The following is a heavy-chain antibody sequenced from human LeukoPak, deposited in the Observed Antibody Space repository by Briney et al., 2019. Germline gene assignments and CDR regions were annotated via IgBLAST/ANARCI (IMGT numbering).Heavy chain of an antibody. CDR1: GGSISSSSHC. D-gene: IGHD3-22*01. J-gene: IGHJ4*02. V-gene: IGHV4-39*07. CDR3: ARDTGGYDSSGTIDY. Sequence: VKPSETLSLTCTVSGGSISSSSHCWGWIRQPPGKGLEWIGNIYYGGSTYYSPSLKSRVTISVDTSKNQFSLKLSSVTAADTAVYYCARDTGGYDSSGTIDYWGQGTLSPSPQ. CDR2: IYYGGST.